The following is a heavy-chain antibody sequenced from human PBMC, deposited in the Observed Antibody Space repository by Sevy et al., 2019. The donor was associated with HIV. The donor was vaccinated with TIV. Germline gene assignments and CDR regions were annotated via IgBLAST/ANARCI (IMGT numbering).Heavy chain of an antibody. CDR3: ARDIVVVPAAMRGIQYNWFDP. J-gene: IGHJ5*02. CDR1: GYTFTSYG. Sequence: ASVKVSCKASGYTFTSYGISWVRQAPGQGLEWMGWISAYNGNTNYAQMLQGRVTMTTDTSTSTAYMELRSLRSDDTAVYYCARDIVVVPAAMRGIQYNWFDPWGQGTLVTVSS. V-gene: IGHV1-18*01. D-gene: IGHD2-2*01. CDR2: ISAYNGNT.